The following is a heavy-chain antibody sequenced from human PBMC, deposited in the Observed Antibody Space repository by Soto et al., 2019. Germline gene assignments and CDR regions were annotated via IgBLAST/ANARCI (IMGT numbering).Heavy chain of an antibody. Sequence: GGSLRLSCAASGFIFRSFWMSWVRQAPGKGLEWVGFIRSKAYGGTTEYAASVKGRFTISRDDSKSIAYLQMNSLKTEDTAVYYCTVSYYDFWSGYPPDGMDVWGQGTTVTVSS. CDR2: IRSKAYGGTT. CDR3: TVSYYDFWSGYPPDGMDV. D-gene: IGHD3-3*01. J-gene: IGHJ6*02. CDR1: GFIFRSFW. V-gene: IGHV3-49*04.